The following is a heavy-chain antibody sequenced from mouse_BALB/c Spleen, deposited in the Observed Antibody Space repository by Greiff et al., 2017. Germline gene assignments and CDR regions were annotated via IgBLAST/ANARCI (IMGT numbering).Heavy chain of an antibody. CDR3: ARRAYYRYDYAMDY. CDR2: IWSGGST. Sequence: VQLQESGPGLVQPSQSLSITCTASGFSLTSYGVHWVRQSPGKGLEWLGVIWSGGSTDYNAAFISRLSISKDNSKCQVFFKMNSLQANDTAIYYCARRAYYRYDYAMDYWGQGTSVTVSS. CDR1: GFSLTSYG. V-gene: IGHV2-2*02. J-gene: IGHJ4*01. D-gene: IGHD2-14*01.